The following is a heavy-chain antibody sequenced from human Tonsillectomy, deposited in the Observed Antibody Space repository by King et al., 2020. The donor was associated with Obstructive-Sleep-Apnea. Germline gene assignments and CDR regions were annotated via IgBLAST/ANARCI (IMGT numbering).Heavy chain of an antibody. D-gene: IGHD5-12*01. CDR1: GFIFGDYV. CDR2: IKSKAYGGTT. V-gene: IGHV3-49*03. J-gene: IGHJ6*02. CDR3: SRDEFGMATTNYYYAMDV. Sequence: VQLVESGGGLVQPGRSLRLSCTASGFIFGDYVMTWFRQAPGKGLEWVGFIKSKAYGGTTEYAASVKGRFTISRDDSKSIAYLQMNSLKTEDTAVYYCSRDEFGMATTNYYYAMDVWGQGTTVTVSS.